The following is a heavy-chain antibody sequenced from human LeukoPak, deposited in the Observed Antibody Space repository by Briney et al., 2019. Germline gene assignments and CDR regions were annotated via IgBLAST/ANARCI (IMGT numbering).Heavy chain of an antibody. CDR1: GYTFTSYG. V-gene: IGHV1-18*01. Sequence: ASVKVSCKASGYTFTSYGMSWGRQAPGQGLEWMGWISAYNGNTNYAQKLQGRVTMTTDTSTSTAYMELRSLRSDNTAVYYCARESPVRYYYDSSGYNWFDPWGQGTLVTVSS. CDR2: ISAYNGNT. CDR3: ARESPVRYYYDSSGYNWFDP. D-gene: IGHD3-22*01. J-gene: IGHJ5*02.